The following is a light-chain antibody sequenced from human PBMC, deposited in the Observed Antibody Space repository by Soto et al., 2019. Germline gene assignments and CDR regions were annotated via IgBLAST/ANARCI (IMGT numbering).Light chain of an antibody. V-gene: IGKV2-28*01. J-gene: IGKJ4*01. CDR2: LGS. CDR1: QSLLHSNGYNY. Sequence: DIVMTQSPLSLPVTPGEPASISCRSSQSLLHSNGYNYLDWYLQKPGQSPQLLIYLGSNRDSGVPDRFSCSGSGTDFTLKISRVEAEDVGAYYCMQALQTLLTFGGGTKVEIK. CDR3: MQALQTLLT.